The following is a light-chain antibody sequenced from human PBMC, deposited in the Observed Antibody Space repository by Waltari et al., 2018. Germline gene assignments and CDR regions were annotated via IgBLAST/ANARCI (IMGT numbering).Light chain of an antibody. CDR3: YSYAGSYTLV. Sequence: QSALTQPRPVSGSPGQAVTISCAGSSSDVGSYNYVSWYQHHPGRAPKLLIYDVIKRPSGVPDRFSGSKSGNTASLTISGLQAEDEADYYCYSYAGSYTLVFGGGTKLTVL. J-gene: IGLJ2*01. CDR2: DVI. CDR1: SSDVGSYNY. V-gene: IGLV2-11*01.